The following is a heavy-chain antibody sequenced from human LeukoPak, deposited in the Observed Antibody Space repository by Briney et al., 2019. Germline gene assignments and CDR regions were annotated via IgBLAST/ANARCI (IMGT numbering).Heavy chain of an antibody. J-gene: IGHJ4*02. CDR2: IRYDGSNK. Sequence: PGGSLRLSCAASGFTFSSYGMHWVRQAPGKGLEWVAFIRYDGSNKYYADSVKGRFTISRDNSKNTLYLQMNSLRAEDTAVYYCATNYYDSSGYYPDDYWGQGTLVTVSS. CDR3: ATNYYDSSGYYPDDY. CDR1: GFTFSSYG. D-gene: IGHD3-22*01. V-gene: IGHV3-30*02.